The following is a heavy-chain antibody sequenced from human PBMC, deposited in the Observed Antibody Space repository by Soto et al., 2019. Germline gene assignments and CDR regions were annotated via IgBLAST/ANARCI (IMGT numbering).Heavy chain of an antibody. Sequence: GASVKVSCKGAGGTFSSYAISWGRQAPGQGLEWMGGIIPIFGTANYAQKFQGRVTITADESTSTAYMELSSLRSEDTAVYYCARGFGYCSGGSCYHPGDYWGQGTLVTVSS. CDR3: ARGFGYCSGGSCYHPGDY. V-gene: IGHV1-69*13. J-gene: IGHJ4*02. CDR1: GGTFSSYA. CDR2: IIPIFGTA. D-gene: IGHD2-15*01.